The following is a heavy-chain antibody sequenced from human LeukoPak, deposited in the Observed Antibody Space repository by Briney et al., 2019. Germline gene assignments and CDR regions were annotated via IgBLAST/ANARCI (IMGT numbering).Heavy chain of an antibody. CDR3: ARVFRTAAGSYFYYYGMDV. J-gene: IGHJ6*02. D-gene: IGHD6-13*01. CDR1: GFSLSTSGMC. CDR2: MSYSGST. Sequence: SGPTLVNPPQTLTLTCTFSGFSLSTSGMCVSWIRQPPGKGLEWIGYMSYSGSTNYNPSLKSRVTISVDTSKNQFSLKLSSVTAADTAVYYCARVFRTAAGSYFYYYGMDVWGQGTTVTVSS. V-gene: IGHV4-61*08.